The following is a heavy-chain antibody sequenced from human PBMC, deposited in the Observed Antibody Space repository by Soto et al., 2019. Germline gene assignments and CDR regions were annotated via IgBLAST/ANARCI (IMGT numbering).Heavy chain of an antibody. D-gene: IGHD2-2*01. V-gene: IGHV3-48*01. CDR1: GFTFSSYS. Sequence: GGSLRLSCAASGFTFSSYSMNWIRQAPGKGLEWVSYISFSDNSIYYADSVKGRLTISRDNSKNTLYLQMNSLRAEDTAVYYSQYTSNYFDYWGQGALVTVSS. J-gene: IGHJ4*02. CDR3: QYTSNYFDY. CDR2: ISFSDNSI.